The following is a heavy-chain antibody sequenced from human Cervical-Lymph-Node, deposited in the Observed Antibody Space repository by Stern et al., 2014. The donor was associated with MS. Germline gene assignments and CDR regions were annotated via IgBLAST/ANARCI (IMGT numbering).Heavy chain of an antibody. CDR1: GFTFRDYS. J-gene: IGHJ4*02. Sequence: EVQLVQSGGGPVKPGRSLRLSCATSGFTFRDYSMNWVRQAPGKGPEWVSSISSNVTFMSQADSVKGRFTVSRDNAKNLLFLQMNNLRVEDTAVYYCARRGGIYYLDYWGPGTLVTVSS. CDR2: ISSNVTFM. D-gene: IGHD3-10*01. V-gene: IGHV3-21*01. CDR3: ARRGGIYYLDY.